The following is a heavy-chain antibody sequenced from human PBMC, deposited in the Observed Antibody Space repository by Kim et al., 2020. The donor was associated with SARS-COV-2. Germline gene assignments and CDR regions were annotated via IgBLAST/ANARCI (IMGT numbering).Heavy chain of an antibody. Sequence: SETLSLTCTVSGGSISSGGYYWSWIRQHPGKGLEWIGYIYYSWSTYYNPSLKSRVTISVDKSKNQFSLKLSSVTAADKAVYYCASWATYYYDSSGYNPIAYWGQGTLVTVSS. D-gene: IGHD3-22*01. CDR1: GGSISSGGYY. CDR3: ASWATYYYDSSGYNPIAY. CDR2: IYYSWST. J-gene: IGHJ4*02. V-gene: IGHV4-31*03.